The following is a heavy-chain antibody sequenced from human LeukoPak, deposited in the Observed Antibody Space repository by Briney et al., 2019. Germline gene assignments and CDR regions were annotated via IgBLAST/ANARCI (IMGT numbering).Heavy chain of an antibody. D-gene: IGHD5-18*01. CDR3: AREDGRGYGYGLDGMDV. CDR2: INAGNGNT. V-gene: IGHV1-3*01. J-gene: IGHJ6*02. CDR1: GYTFTSYA. Sequence: ASVKVSCKASGYTFTSYAMHWVRQAPGQRLEWMGWINAGNGNTKYSQKFQGRVTITRDTSASTAYMELSSLRSEDTAVYYCAREDGRGYGYGLDGMDVWGQGTTVTVSS.